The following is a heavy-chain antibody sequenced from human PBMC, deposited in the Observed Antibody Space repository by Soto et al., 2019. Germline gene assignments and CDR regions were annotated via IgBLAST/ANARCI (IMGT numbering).Heavy chain of an antibody. D-gene: IGHD6-13*01. CDR3: TGIAAAGTHFDY. Sequence: QVQLQESGPGLVKPSGTLSLTCAVSGGSISSSNWWSWVRQPPGKGLEWIGEIYHSGSTNYNPSVKRRVTISVDKSKNQFSLKLSSVTAADTAVYYCTGIAAAGTHFDYWGQGTLVTVSS. CDR1: GGSISSSNW. J-gene: IGHJ4*02. CDR2: IYHSGST. V-gene: IGHV4-4*02.